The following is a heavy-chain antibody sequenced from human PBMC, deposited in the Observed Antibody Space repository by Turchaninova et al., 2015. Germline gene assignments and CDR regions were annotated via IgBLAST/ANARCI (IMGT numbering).Heavy chain of an antibody. V-gene: IGHV3-30*04. CDR2: ISYDGRNK. CDR3: AKDETGAINVFYY. Sequence: QVQLVVSGGGVVQPGKCLRLSCEDAVLTFTTYAMHWVVQATGKGLGRGAAISYDGRNKYYAESEKGRFTISRDNSKKTLFLQMDNLRAEDTAVYYCAKDETGAINVFYYWGHGTLVTVSS. J-gene: IGHJ4*01. D-gene: IGHD3-10*01. CDR1: VLTFTTYA.